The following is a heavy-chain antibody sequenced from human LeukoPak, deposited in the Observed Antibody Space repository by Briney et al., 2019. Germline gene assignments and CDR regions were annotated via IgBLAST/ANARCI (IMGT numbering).Heavy chain of an antibody. V-gene: IGHV1-2*02. CDR1: GYTFTGYY. D-gene: IGHD3-3*01. CDR2: INPNSGGT. Sequence: GASVKVSCKASGYTFTGYYMHWVRQAPGQGLEWMGWINPNSGGTNYAQKFQGRVTMTRDTSISTAYMELSRLRSDDTAVYYCARDQASITIFGVGFNYYYYMDVWGKGTTVTVSS. J-gene: IGHJ6*03. CDR3: ARDQASITIFGVGFNYYYYMDV.